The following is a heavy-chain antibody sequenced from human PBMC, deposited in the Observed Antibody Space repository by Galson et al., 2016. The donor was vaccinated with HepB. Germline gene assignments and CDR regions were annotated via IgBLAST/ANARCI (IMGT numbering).Heavy chain of an antibody. CDR2: ISSSGSTI. V-gene: IGHV3-48*03. CDR1: GFIFSSYE. D-gene: IGHD2-8*01. J-gene: IGHJ6*02. CDR3: ARGWSTLAGHYYYGMDV. Sequence: SLRLSCAASGFIFSSYEMNWVRQAPGKGLEWVSYISSSGSTIYYADFVKGRFSISRDNADNSLYLQMHSLRAEDTAVYYWARGWSTLAGHYYYGMDVWGQGTTVTVSS.